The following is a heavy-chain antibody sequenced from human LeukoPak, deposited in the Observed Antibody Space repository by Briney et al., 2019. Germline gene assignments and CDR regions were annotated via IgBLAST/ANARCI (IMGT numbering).Heavy chain of an antibody. J-gene: IGHJ5*02. CDR1: GGSISGYY. CDR3: ARDENGYVWGSFCA. V-gene: IGHV4-4*07. D-gene: IGHD3-16*01. CDR2: IDTSGNT. Sequence: SETLSLTCTVSGGSISGYYWSWIRQPAGKGLEWIGRIDTSGNTNYNPSLKSRVTMSLDTSKNQFSLEVMSVAAADTAVYYCARDENGYVWGSFCAWGQGTLVTVSS.